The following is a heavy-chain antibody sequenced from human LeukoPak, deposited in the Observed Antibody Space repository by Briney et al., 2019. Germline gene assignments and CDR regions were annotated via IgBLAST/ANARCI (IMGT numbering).Heavy chain of an antibody. CDR2: ISYDGSNK. J-gene: IGHJ4*02. CDR1: GFTFSSYA. V-gene: IGHV3-30*04. CDR3: ASSARAAAGALDY. D-gene: IGHD6-13*01. Sequence: TGGSLRLSCAASGFTFSSYAMHWVRQAPGKGLEWVAVISYDGSNKYYADSVKGRFTISRDNAKNSLYLQMNSLRAEDTAVYYCASSARAAAGALDYWGQGTLVTVSS.